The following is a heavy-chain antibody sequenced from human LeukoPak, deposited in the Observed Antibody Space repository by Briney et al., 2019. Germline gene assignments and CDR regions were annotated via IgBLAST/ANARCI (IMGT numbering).Heavy chain of an antibody. V-gene: IGHV4-39*01. Sequence: SETLSLTCTVSGGSISSTTYFWGWIRQPPGKGLEWIGSIYYSGSTYYNPSLRSRVTISVDTSKNQFSLKLSSLTAADTAVYYCARHKVGEIQLCDYWGQGTLVTVSS. D-gene: IGHD5-18*01. CDR3: ARHKVGEIQLCDY. J-gene: IGHJ4*02. CDR1: GGSISSTTYF. CDR2: IYYSGST.